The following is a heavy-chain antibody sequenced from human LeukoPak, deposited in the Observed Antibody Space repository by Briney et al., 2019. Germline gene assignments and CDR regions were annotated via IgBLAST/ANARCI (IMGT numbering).Heavy chain of an antibody. CDR1: GFTFSSYT. CDR3: AKDPTGLFDY. V-gene: IGHV3-20*04. Sequence: GGSLRLSCAASGFTFSSYTMSWVRQAPGKGLEWVSGINWNGGSTGYADSVKGRFTISRDNSKNTLYLQMNSLRAEDTAVYYCAKDPTGLFDYWGQGTLVTVSS. CDR2: INWNGGST. D-gene: IGHD4-17*01. J-gene: IGHJ4*02.